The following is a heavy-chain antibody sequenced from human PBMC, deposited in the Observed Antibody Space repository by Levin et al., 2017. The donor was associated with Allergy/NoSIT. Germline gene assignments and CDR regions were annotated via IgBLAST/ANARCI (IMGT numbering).Heavy chain of an antibody. J-gene: IGHJ4*02. V-gene: IGHV4-39*01. D-gene: IGHD5-12*01. CDR3: GTPLVPTINPIDF. CDR1: GDSISSSSYY. CDR2: IYYSGST. Sequence: SETLSLTCTVSGDSISSSSYYWGWIRQPPGKGLEWIGSIYYSGSTFYNPSLMSRVTISVDTSKNQLSLKLSSVTAADTAVYYCGTPLVPTINPIDFWGQGTLVTVSS.